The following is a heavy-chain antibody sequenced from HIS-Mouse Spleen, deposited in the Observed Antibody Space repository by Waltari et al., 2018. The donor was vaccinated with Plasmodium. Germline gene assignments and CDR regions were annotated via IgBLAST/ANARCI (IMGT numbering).Heavy chain of an antibody. CDR2: IGTAGDT. CDR1: GFTFRSYD. D-gene: IGHD1-1*01. V-gene: IGHV3-13*01. Sequence: EVQLVESGGGLVQPGGSLRLSWAASGFTFRSYDMHWGRQAKGKGLEWVSAIGTAGDTYYPGSVKGRFTISRENAKNSLYLQMNSLRAGDTAVYYCARGRWNHAFDIWGQGTMVTVSS. J-gene: IGHJ3*02. CDR3: ARGRWNHAFDI.